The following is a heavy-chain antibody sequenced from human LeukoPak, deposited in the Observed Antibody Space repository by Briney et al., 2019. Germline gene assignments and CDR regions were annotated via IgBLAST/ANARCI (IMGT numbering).Heavy chain of an antibody. CDR1: GFSFNAYW. D-gene: IGHD3-22*01. V-gene: IGHV3-7*01. CDR2: INQDGSGK. Sequence: PGGSLRLSCAASGFSFNAYWMGWVRQAPGKGLEWVANINQDGSGKYYVDSVKGRFTISRDNSKNTLYLQMNSLRAEDTAVYYCARDFGYYYDSSGYLFDYWGQGTLVTVSS. CDR3: ARDFGYYYDSSGYLFDY. J-gene: IGHJ4*02.